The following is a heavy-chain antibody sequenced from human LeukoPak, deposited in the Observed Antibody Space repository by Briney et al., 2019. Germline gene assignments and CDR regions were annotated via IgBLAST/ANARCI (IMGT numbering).Heavy chain of an antibody. CDR2: IYTSGST. D-gene: IGHD3-10*01. J-gene: IGHJ3*02. CDR1: GGSISSYY. CDR3: AMSYYGSGSYFAFDI. Sequence: SETLSLTCTASGGSISSYYWSWIRQPAGKGLEWIGRIYTSGSTNYNPSLKSRVTMSVDTSKNQFSLKLSSVTAADTAVYYCAMSYYGSGSYFAFDIWGQGTMVTVSS. V-gene: IGHV4-4*07.